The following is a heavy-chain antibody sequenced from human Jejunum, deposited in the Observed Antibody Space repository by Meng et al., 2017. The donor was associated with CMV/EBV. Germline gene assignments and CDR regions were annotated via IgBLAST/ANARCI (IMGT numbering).Heavy chain of an antibody. Sequence: FIGYYIHWVRQATGQGLEWMGWISPHSGGTKYAQKFQGRVTMTRDTSISTAYMEVTRLSSDDTAVYYCARENAYCGGACPSSWFDPWGQGTLVTVSS. CDR3: ARENAYCGGACPSSWFDP. V-gene: IGHV1-2*02. CDR2: ISPHSGGT. D-gene: IGHD2-21*01. J-gene: IGHJ5*02. CDR1: FIGYY.